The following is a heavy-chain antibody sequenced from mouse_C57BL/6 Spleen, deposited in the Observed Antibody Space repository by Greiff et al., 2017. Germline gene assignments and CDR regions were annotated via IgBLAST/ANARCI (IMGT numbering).Heavy chain of an antibody. Sequence: EVMLVESGGGLVQPKGSLKLSCAASGFSFNTYAMNWVRQAPGQGLEWVARIRSKSNNYATYYADSVKDRFTISRDDSESMLYLQMNNLKTEDTAMYYCVRHGVRGYFDYWGQGTTLTVSS. CDR2: IRSKSNNYAT. D-gene: IGHD2-14*01. CDR1: GFSFNTYA. J-gene: IGHJ2*01. V-gene: IGHV10-1*01. CDR3: VRHGVRGYFDY.